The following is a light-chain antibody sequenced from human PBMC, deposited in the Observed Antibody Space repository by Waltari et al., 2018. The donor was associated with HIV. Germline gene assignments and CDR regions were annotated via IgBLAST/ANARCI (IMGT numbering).Light chain of an antibody. CDR2: QDR. V-gene: IGLV3-1*01. CDR3: QAWDSSTVV. Sequence: SYELAQPPSVSVSPGQTASITCSGDQLGNKIDAGYQQKPGQSPVVVMYQDRSRPSGIPERFSGSNSGNTATLTISGTQAMDEADYYCQAWDSSTVVFGGGTKLTVL. CDR1: QLGNKI. J-gene: IGLJ2*01.